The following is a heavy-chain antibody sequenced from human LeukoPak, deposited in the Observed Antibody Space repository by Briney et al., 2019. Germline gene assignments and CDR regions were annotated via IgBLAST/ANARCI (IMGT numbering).Heavy chain of an antibody. J-gene: IGHJ6*03. Sequence: ASVKVSCKASGYTFTGYYMHWVRQAPGQGLEWMGWINPNSGGTNYAQKFQDRVTITRDTSASTAYMELSSLRSEDMAVYYCARARYETRIWPKSRYDYYHYMDVWGKGTTVTVSS. CDR3: ARARYETRIWPKSRYDYYHYMDV. CDR2: INPNSGGT. D-gene: IGHD3-3*01. V-gene: IGHV1-2*02. CDR1: GYTFTGYY.